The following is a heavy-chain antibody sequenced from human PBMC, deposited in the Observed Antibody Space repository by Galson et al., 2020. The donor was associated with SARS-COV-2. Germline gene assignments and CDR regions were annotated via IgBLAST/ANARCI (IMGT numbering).Heavy chain of an antibody. D-gene: IGHD6-6*01. CDR1: GFSLRTSGMR. CDR3: ARCPTSSEVQSHFDY. J-gene: IGHJ4*02. Sequence: SGPTLVKPTQTLILTCTFPGFSLRTSGMRVSWIRQPPGKALEWLARIAWDEDKFYNTTLRTRLSISKDTTKNQVVLTMTNVDPVDTATYYCARCPTSSEVQSHFDYWGQGTLVTVSS. V-gene: IGHV2-70*04. CDR2: IAWDEDK.